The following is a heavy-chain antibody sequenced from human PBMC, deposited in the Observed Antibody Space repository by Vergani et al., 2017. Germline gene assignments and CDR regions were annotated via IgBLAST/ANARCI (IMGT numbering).Heavy chain of an antibody. CDR3: ARVNTETNGQLYYYYYMDV. Sequence: QVQLQQWGGGLFKPSETLSLTCVVNGGSFTNYHWTWIRQSPGEGLGWVGDIDDTGRPDYNPSLKSRLTMSVDKSRNPFSLTLNSVTATDTAIYFCARVNTETNGQLYYYYYMDVWGQGTAVTVS. J-gene: IGHJ6*03. CDR1: GGSFTNYH. CDR2: IDDTGRP. D-gene: IGHD4-11*01. V-gene: IGHV4-34*01.